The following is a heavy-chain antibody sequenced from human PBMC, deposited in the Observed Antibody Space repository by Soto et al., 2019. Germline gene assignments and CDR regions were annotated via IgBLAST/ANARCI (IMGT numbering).Heavy chain of an antibody. J-gene: IGHJ4*02. CDR1: GFSLSTSGVG. D-gene: IGHD3-10*01. V-gene: IGHV2-5*02. CDR3: AHHPYYGLAPYSFDY. Sequence: QITLKESGPTLVKPTQTLTLTCTFSGFSLSTSGVGVGWIRQPPGKALEWFAVIYWDDDKRSSSSLKSRLTITKDTSKNQVVLTMTNMDPVDTATYYCAHHPYYGLAPYSFDYWGQGILVTVSS. CDR2: IYWDDDK.